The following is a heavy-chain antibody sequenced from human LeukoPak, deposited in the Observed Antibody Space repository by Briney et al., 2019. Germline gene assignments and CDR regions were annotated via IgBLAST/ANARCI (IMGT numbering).Heavy chain of an antibody. CDR1: GGTFSSYA. Sequence: SVKVSCKASGGTFSSYAISWVRQAPGQGLEWMGGIIPIFGTANYAQKFQGRVTITTDESTSTAYMELSSLRSEDTAVYYCARAWWSAGDDAFDIWGQGTMVTVSS. CDR3: ARAWWSAGDDAFDI. CDR2: IIPIFGTA. D-gene: IGHD2-8*02. J-gene: IGHJ3*02. V-gene: IGHV1-69*05.